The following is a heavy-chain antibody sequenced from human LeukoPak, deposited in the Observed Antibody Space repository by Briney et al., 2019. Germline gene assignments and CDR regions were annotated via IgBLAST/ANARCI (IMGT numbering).Heavy chain of an antibody. D-gene: IGHD1-26*01. CDR1: GGSISSYY. Sequence: PSETLSLTCTVSGGSISSYYWSWIRQPPGKGLEWIGYIYYSGSTNYNPSLKSRVTISVDTSKDQFSLKLSSVTAADTAVYYCASLYSGSYSFDYWGQGTLVTVSS. CDR3: ASLYSGSYSFDY. V-gene: IGHV4-59*08. J-gene: IGHJ4*02. CDR2: IYYSGST.